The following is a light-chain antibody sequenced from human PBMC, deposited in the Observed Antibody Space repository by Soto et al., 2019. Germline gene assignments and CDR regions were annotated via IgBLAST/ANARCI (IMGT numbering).Light chain of an antibody. CDR1: SSNIGAGYD. J-gene: IGLJ2*01. CDR3: QSYDSSLSGSV. Sequence: QSVLTQPPSVSGAPGQRVTISCTGSSSNIGAGYDVHWYQQLPGTAPKLLIYGNSNRPSGVPDRFSGSKSGTSASLAITGLLAEVEADYYCQSYDSSLSGSVFGGGAKLSVL. CDR2: GNS. V-gene: IGLV1-40*01.